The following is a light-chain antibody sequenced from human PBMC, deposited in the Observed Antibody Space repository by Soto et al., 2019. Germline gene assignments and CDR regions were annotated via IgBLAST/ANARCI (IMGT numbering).Light chain of an antibody. J-gene: IGKJ5*01. CDR3: QQVNSYPIT. Sequence: DIQLTQSPSFLSASVGDRVTITCRASQGISSSLVWYQQKPGKAPNALIYRASTLQTGVPSRFSGSGSGTEFTLTISSLQPEDFATYFCQQVNSYPITFGQGTRLEIK. V-gene: IGKV1-9*01. CDR1: QGISSS. CDR2: RAS.